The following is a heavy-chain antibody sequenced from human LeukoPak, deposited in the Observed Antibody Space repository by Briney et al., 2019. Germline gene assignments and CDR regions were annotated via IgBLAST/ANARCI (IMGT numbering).Heavy chain of an antibody. Sequence: GGSLRLSCAASGFTFTTYSMNWVRQAPGKGLEWVSSISSGSTYIYYADSVKGRFTISRDNAKNSLYLQMNSLRAEDTAVYYCVRDSFTNTWHEIGMDYWGQGTLVTVSS. J-gene: IGHJ4*02. CDR1: GFTFTTYS. D-gene: IGHD2-21*01. V-gene: IGHV3-21*04. CDR3: VRDSFTNTWHEIGMDY. CDR2: ISSGSTYI.